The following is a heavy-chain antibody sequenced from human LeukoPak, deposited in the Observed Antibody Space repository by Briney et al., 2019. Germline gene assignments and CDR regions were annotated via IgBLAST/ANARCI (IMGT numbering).Heavy chain of an antibody. V-gene: IGHV5-51*01. J-gene: IGHJ4*02. D-gene: IGHD5-12*01. CDR3: ARPGYSGYDALDY. Sequence: GESLKISCKGSGYSFTSYWIGWVRQMPGKGLEWMGIIYPGDSDTRYSPSFQGQVTISADKSISTTYLQWSSLKASDTAIYYCARPGYSGYDALDYWGQGTLVTVSS. CDR2: IYPGDSDT. CDR1: GYSFTSYW.